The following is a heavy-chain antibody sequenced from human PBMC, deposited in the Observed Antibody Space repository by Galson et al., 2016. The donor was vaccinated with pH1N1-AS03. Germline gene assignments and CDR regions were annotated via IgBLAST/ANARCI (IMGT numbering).Heavy chain of an antibody. CDR3: ARGLTWGYSGSTHFDY. CDR2: THISGKI. D-gene: IGHD1-26*01. V-gene: IGHV4-61*08. J-gene: IGHJ4*02. Sequence: SETLSLTCTVSGGSSSEYSSSEYYWNWIRQPPGQGLEWIGYTHISGKINYNPSLKSRVTISVDRSKSQFSLKMSSVTAADTAVYYCARGLTWGYSGSTHFDYWGRGTLVTVSS. CDR1: GGSSSEYSSSEYY.